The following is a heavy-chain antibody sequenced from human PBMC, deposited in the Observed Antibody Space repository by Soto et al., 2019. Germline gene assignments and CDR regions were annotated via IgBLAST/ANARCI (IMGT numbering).Heavy chain of an antibody. CDR1: GLTFSTYG. CDR2: ISNDVINI. CDR3: VKDSLGGMTPVFMPGPD. Sequence: VQLVESGGGVVQPGRSLRLSCGASGLTFSTYGFHWVRQAPGKGLEWVAVISNDVINIHYAESVKGRFTISRDNSKNTLYLQMNSLRPNDTAVYYCVKDSLGGMTPVFMPGPDWGQGTLVTVSS. D-gene: IGHD2-2*01. J-gene: IGHJ4*02. V-gene: IGHV3-30*18.